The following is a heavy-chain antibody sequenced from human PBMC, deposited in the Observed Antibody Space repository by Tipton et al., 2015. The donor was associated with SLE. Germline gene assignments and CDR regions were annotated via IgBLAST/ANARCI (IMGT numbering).Heavy chain of an antibody. CDR1: GFTFSTYA. V-gene: IGHV4-34*01. CDR3: ARLRISGVLTGSYEYGMDV. J-gene: IGHJ6*04. CDR2: INHSGSS. D-gene: IGHD3-3*01. Sequence: LRLSCAASGFTFSTYAMSWIRQPPGKGLEWIGEINHSGSSNSNPPLKSRVTMSVDTSKNQFSLNLTSVTAADTAVYYCARLRISGVLTGSYEYGMDVWGEGTAVTVSS.